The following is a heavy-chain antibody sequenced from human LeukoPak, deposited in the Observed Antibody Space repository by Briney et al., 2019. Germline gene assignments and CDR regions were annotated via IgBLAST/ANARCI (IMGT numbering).Heavy chain of an antibody. CDR2: INHSGST. D-gene: IGHD1-26*01. J-gene: IGHJ4*02. Sequence: KPSETLSLTCAVYGGSFSGYYWSWIRQPPGKGLEWIGEINHSGSTNYNPSLKSRVTISVDTSKNQFSLKLSSVTAADMAVYFCARGLWAPRFDCWGQGTLVTVSS. CDR3: ARGLWAPRFDC. CDR1: GGSFSGYY. V-gene: IGHV4-34*01.